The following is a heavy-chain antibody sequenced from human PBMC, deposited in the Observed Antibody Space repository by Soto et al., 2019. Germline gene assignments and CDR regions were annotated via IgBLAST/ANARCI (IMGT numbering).Heavy chain of an antibody. CDR2: ISSDGSTT. J-gene: IGHJ4*02. CDR1: GFSFSSHW. D-gene: IGHD1-1*01. CDR3: ARNWNGVDY. Sequence: EVQLVESGGDLVQPGGSLRLSCVASGFSFSSHWMHWVRQVPGKGPVWVSRISSDGSTTNYADSVKGRFTSSRDNAKNTLYLQRNSLSAEDTAVYYCARNWNGVDYWGQGPLVTVSS. V-gene: IGHV3-74*01.